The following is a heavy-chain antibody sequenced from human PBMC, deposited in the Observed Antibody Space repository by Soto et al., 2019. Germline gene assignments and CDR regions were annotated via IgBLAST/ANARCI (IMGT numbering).Heavy chain of an antibody. J-gene: IGHJ4*02. CDR1: GFTFSSYA. CDR3: AKGNGYNWNDVEY. V-gene: IGHV3-23*01. D-gene: IGHD1-20*01. CDR2: LSGSGSST. Sequence: GGSLRLSCAASGFTFSSYAMSWVRQAPGKGLEWVSALSGSGSSTYYTDSVKGRFTISRDNSKNTLYLQMNSLRAEDTAVYYCAKGNGYNWNDVEYWGQGTLVTVSS.